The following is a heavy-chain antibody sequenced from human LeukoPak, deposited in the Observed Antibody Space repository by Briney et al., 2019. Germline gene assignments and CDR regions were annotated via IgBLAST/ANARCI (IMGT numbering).Heavy chain of an antibody. CDR1: GGSFSGYY. V-gene: IGHV4-34*01. J-gene: IGHJ3*02. CDR3: AGVRGSDAFDI. Sequence: PSETLSLTCAVYGGSFSGYYWSWIRQPPGKGLEWIGEINHSGSTNYNPSLKSRVTISVDTSKNQFSLKLSSVTAADTAVYYCAGVRGSDAFDIWGQGTMVTVS. D-gene: IGHD3-10*01. CDR2: INHSGST.